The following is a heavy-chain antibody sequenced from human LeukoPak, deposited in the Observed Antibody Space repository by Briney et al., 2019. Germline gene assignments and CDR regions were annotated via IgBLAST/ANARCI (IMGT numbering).Heavy chain of an antibody. V-gene: IGHV3-23*01. CDR2: ISGSGGST. J-gene: IGHJ4*02. CDR3: XKDXXVAAAVXAXDY. Sequence: GGSLRLSCAASGFTFSSYAMSWVRQAPGKGLEWVSAISGSGGSTYYADSVKGRFTISRDNSKNTLYLQMNSLRAEDTAVYYXXKDXXVAAAVXAXDYWGQXXXVTV. D-gene: IGHD6-13*01. CDR1: GFTFSSYA.